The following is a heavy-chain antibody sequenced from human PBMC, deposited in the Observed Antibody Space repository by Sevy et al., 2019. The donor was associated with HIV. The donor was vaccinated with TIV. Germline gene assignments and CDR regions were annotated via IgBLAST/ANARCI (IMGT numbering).Heavy chain of an antibody. CDR1: GFTFSSYS. CDR3: ATGKVNYYDSTFARV. J-gene: IGHJ4*02. D-gene: IGHD3-22*01. V-gene: IGHV3-21*01. CDR2: ISSSISYI. Sequence: GGSLRLSCAASGFTFSSYSMNWVRQAPGKGLEWVSSISSSISYIYYADSVKGRFTSSRDNAKNSLYLQMTSLRAEDTAVYYCATGKVNYYDSTFARVWGQGTLVTVSS.